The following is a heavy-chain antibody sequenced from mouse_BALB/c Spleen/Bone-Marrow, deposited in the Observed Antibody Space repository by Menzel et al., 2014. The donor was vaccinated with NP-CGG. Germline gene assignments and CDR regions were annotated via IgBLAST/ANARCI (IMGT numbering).Heavy chain of an antibody. V-gene: IGHV5-17*02. Sequence: VESGGGLVQPGGSRKLSCAASGFTFSSFGMHWVRQAPEKGLEWVAYISSGSSTFYYADKVKGRFTVSRDNPKNTLFLQMTGLRSEDTAMYYCAREGGAYAGVDDWGQGTTLTVSA. CDR1: GFTFSSFG. D-gene: IGHD2-13*01. CDR2: ISSGSSTF. CDR3: AREGGAYAGVDD. J-gene: IGHJ2*01.